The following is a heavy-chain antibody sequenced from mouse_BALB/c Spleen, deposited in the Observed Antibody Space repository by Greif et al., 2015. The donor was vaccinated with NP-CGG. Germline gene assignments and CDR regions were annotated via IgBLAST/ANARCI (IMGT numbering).Heavy chain of an antibody. Sequence: EVMLVESGGGLVQPGGSMKLSCVASGFTFSNYWMNWVRQSPDKGLEWVAEIRLKSNNYATHYAESVKGRFTISRDDSKSSVYLQMNNLRAEDTGIYYCTTGFAYWGQGTLVTVSA. CDR2: IRLKSNNYAT. J-gene: IGHJ3*01. V-gene: IGHV6-6*02. CDR1: GFTFSNYW. CDR3: TTGFAY.